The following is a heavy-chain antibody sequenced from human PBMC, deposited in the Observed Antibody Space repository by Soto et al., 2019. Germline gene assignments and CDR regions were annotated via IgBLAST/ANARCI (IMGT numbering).Heavy chain of an antibody. CDR2: FDPEDGET. D-gene: IGHD2-15*01. Sequence: GASVKVSCKVSGYTLTELSMHWVRQAPGKGLEWMGGFDPEDGETIYAQKFQGRVTITADESTSTAYMELSSLRSEDTAVYYCARGSGGSSYYYYGMDVWGQGTTVTVS. V-gene: IGHV1-24*01. CDR1: GYTLTELS. CDR3: ARGSGGSSYYYYGMDV. J-gene: IGHJ6*02.